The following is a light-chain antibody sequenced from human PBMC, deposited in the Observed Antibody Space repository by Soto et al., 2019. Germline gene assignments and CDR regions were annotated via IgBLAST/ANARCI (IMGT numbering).Light chain of an antibody. V-gene: IGLV2-14*01. CDR3: SSYTSGSSHYV. CDR1: NSDVGAYYS. CDR2: GVT. Sequence: QSALAQPSSVSGSPGESSTISCSGTNSDVGAYYSVCWYQHHPCKAPKLMIYGVTNRPSGVSNRSSGSKYGNTASLTISGLQAEDEPDYNCSSYTSGSSHYVFGTGTKVTAL. J-gene: IGLJ1*01.